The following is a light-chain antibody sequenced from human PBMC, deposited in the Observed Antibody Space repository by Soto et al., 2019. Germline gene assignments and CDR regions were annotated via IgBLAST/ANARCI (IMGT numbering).Light chain of an antibody. CDR2: AAS. CDR3: QRYNSAPWT. J-gene: IGKJ1*01. Sequence: IQMTQSPSSLSASVGDRVTITCRASQAINNYLAWYQQKPGKAPNLLISAASTLQSGVPSRFSGSGSATDFTLTISSLQPEDVATYSCQRYNSAPWTFGQGTKVEIK. CDR1: QAINNY. V-gene: IGKV1-27*01.